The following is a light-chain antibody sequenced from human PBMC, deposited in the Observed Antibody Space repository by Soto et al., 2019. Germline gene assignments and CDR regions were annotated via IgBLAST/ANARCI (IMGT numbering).Light chain of an antibody. Sequence: EIVLTQSPGTLSLSPGERATLSCRASQSVSSSYLAWYQQKPGQAPRLLIYGASSRATGIPDRFSGSGSGTDFTLTISRLEPEDFAVYYCQQYGSSPPITLGLGTRLESK. J-gene: IGKJ5*01. CDR3: QQYGSSPPIT. V-gene: IGKV3-20*01. CDR2: GAS. CDR1: QSVSSSY.